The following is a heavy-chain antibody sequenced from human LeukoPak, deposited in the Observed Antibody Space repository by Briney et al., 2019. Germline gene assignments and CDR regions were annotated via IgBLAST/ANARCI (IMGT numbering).Heavy chain of an antibody. D-gene: IGHD2-2*01. J-gene: IGHJ4*02. CDR1: GFTFSRYG. CDR3: AKLYCSSTSCSYGDFDY. Sequence: GRSLRLSCAASGFTFSRYGMHWVRQAPGKGLEWVAVISNDGSNQYYADSVKGRFTISRDNSKNTLYLQMNSLRAEDTAVYYCAKLYCSSTSCSYGDFDYWGQGTLVTVSS. CDR2: ISNDGSNQ. V-gene: IGHV3-30*18.